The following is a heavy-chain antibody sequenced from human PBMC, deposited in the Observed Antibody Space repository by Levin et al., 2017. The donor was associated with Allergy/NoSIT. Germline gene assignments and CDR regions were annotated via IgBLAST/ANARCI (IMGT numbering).Heavy chain of an antibody. D-gene: IGHD2-2*01. J-gene: IGHJ6*03. CDR3: ARTTGRGYCSSTSCYDYYYYYMDV. Sequence: TGESLKISCKGSGYSFTSYWIGWVRQMPGKGLEWMGIIYPGDSDTRYSPSFQGQVTISADKSISTAYLQWSSLKASDTAMYYCARTTGRGYCSSTSCYDYYYYYMDVWGKGTTVTVSS. V-gene: IGHV5-51*01. CDR2: IYPGDSDT. CDR1: GYSFTSYW.